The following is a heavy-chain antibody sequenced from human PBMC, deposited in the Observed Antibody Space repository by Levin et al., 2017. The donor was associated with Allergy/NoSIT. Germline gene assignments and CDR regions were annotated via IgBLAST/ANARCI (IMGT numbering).Heavy chain of an antibody. J-gene: IGHJ4*02. D-gene: IGHD3-10*01. CDR2: IDWDDDK. CDR1: GFSLTTSGIC. CDR3: ARATKHYSGRGFDY. V-gene: IGHV2-70*11. Sequence: RGSGPTLVKPTQTLTLTCTFSGFSLTTSGICVSWIRQHPGHALEWLARIDWDDDKYYSTSLKPRINIYRETSKNQLVLKMTSMNHEDTATYYCARATKHYSGRGFDYWGQGTPVTVSS.